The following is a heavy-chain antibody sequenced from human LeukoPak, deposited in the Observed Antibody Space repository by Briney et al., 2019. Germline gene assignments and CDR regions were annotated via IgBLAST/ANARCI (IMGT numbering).Heavy chain of an antibody. CDR2: FDPEDGET. CDR3: ATSDERELGIVGATNLDY. J-gene: IGHJ4*02. V-gene: IGHV1-24*01. CDR1: GYTLTELS. D-gene: IGHD1-26*01. Sequence: ASVKVSCKVSGYTLTELSMHWVRQAPGKGLEWMGGFDPEDGETIYAQKFQGRVTMTEDTSTDTAYMELSSLRSEGTAVYYCATSDERELGIVGATNLDYWGQGTLVTVSS.